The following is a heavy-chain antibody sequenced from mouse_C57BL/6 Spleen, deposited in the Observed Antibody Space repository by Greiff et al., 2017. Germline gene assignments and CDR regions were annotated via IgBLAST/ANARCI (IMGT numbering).Heavy chain of an antibody. Sequence: QVQLQQPGAELVKPGASVKLSCKASGYTFTSYWMHWVKQRPGQGLEWIGMIHPNSGRTNYNEKFKSKATLTVDKSSSTAYMQLSSLTSEDSAVYYCARLITTVVPYAMDYWGQGTSVTVSS. D-gene: IGHD1-1*01. CDR1: GYTFTSYW. V-gene: IGHV1-64*01. J-gene: IGHJ4*01. CDR3: ARLITTVVPYAMDY. CDR2: IHPNSGRT.